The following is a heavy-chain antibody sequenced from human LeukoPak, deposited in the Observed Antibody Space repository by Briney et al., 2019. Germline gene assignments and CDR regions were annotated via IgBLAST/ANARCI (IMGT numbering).Heavy chain of an antibody. J-gene: IGHJ4*02. CDR2: INHSGST. D-gene: IGHD6-19*01. CDR1: GGSFSGYY. V-gene: IGHV4-34*01. Sequence: SETLSLTCAVYGGSFSGYYWSWIRQPPGKGLEWIGEINHSGSTNYNPSLKSRVTISVDTSKNQFSLKLSSVTAADTAVYYCASLIAVAGTKDYWGQGTLVTVSS. CDR3: ASLIAVAGTKDY.